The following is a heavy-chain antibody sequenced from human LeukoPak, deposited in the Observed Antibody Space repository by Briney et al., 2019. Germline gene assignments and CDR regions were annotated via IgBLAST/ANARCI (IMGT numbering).Heavy chain of an antibody. V-gene: IGHV1-2*02. CDR1: GYTFTGYY. Sequence: ASVKVSCMASGYTFTGYYMHWVRQAPGQGLEWMGWINPNSGGTNYAQKFQGRVTMTRDTSISTAYMERSRLRSDDTAVYYCARTRFLEWSDFDYWGQGTLVTVSS. CDR2: INPNSGGT. D-gene: IGHD3-3*01. J-gene: IGHJ4*02. CDR3: ARTRFLEWSDFDY.